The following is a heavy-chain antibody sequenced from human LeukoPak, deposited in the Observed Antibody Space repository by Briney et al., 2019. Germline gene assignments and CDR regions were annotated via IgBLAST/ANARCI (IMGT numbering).Heavy chain of an antibody. CDR3: ARAYSSAGYYYYMDV. CDR1: GYTFTGYY. CDR2: INPNSGGT. V-gene: IGHV1-2*02. J-gene: IGHJ6*03. Sequence: VASVKVSCKASGYTFTGYYMHWVRQAPGQGLEWMGWINPNSGGTNYAQKFQGRVTMTRDTSISTAYMELSRLRSDDTAVYYCARAYSSAGYYYYMDVWGKGTTVTVSS. D-gene: IGHD6-25*01.